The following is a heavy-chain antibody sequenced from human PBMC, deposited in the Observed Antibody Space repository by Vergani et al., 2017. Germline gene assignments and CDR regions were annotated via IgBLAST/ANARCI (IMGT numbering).Heavy chain of an antibody. D-gene: IGHD2-2*01. Sequence: QVQLVESGGGLVKPGGSLRLSCAVSGFTFSDYYMSWIRQAPGKGLEWVSFVSTGTKSQSYAESVKGRFTISRDSAKNSLYLQMDSLRAEDTAVYYCAREYSSTSGRAFDFWGQGTKVTVSS. CDR2: VSTGTKSQ. CDR3: AREYSSTSGRAFDF. V-gene: IGHV3-11*04. J-gene: IGHJ3*01. CDR1: GFTFSDYY.